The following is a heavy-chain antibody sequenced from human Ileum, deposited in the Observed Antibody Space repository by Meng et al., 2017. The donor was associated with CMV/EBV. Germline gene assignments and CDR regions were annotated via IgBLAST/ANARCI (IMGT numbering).Heavy chain of an antibody. CDR3: ARGPSVVLFDY. J-gene: IGHJ4*02. Sequence: QLRLQGADPGVVQPSETLSLICTVPGYSIRSSGYYWGWIRQPPGKGLEWIGTIYYSGITYYNPSLKSRVIISLDTSKNHFSLKLSSVTAADTAVYYCARGPSVVLFDYWGQGTLVTVSS. D-gene: IGHD2-21*01. CDR2: IYYSGIT. CDR1: GYSIRSSGYY. V-gene: IGHV4-39*07.